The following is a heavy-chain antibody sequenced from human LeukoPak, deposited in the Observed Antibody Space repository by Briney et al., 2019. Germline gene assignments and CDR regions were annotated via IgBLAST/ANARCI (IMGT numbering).Heavy chain of an antibody. CDR2: LSHTGNT. Sequence: SETLSLTCNVSGGSFSAFYWSWIRQPPGEGLEWVGELSHTGNTNYNPSLKSRVTFSVDTSKRQFSLRLKSVTAADTAVYYCARDLSGVTGYTYGRGIDYWGQGTLVTVSS. CDR1: GGSFSAFY. V-gene: IGHV4-34*01. CDR3: ARDLSGVTGYTYGRGIDY. D-gene: IGHD5-18*01. J-gene: IGHJ4*02.